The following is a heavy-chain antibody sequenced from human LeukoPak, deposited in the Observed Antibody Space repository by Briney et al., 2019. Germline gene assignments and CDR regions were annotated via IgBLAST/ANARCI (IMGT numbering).Heavy chain of an antibody. CDR2: ISASGGPT. Sequence: GGSLRLSCAASGFTFSSYSMNWVRQAPGKGLEWVSTISASGGPTYHADSVKGRFTISRDNAKNTLYLQMNSLKAEDTAVYYCARDRSGWYRNAFDIWGQGTMVTVSS. CDR3: ARDRSGWYRNAFDI. V-gene: IGHV3-21*01. D-gene: IGHD6-19*01. J-gene: IGHJ3*02. CDR1: GFTFSSYS.